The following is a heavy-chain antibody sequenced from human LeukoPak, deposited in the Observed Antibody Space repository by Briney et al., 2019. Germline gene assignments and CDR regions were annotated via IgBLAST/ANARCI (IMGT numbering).Heavy chain of an antibody. CDR2: INAGNGNT. CDR1: GYTFTSYA. J-gene: IGHJ4*02. V-gene: IGHV1-3*01. CDR3: ARGVLLWFGELLGDY. D-gene: IGHD3-10*01. Sequence: ASVKVSREASGYTFTSYAMHWVRQAPGQRLEWMGWINAGNGNTKYSQKFQGRVTITRDTSASTAYMELSSLRSEDTAVYYCARGVLLWFGELLGDYWGQGTLVTVSS.